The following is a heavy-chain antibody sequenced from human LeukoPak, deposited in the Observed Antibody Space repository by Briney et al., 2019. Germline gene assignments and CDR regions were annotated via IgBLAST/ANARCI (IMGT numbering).Heavy chain of an antibody. D-gene: IGHD2-15*01. CDR3: ARHLGSKVAATYGFDY. J-gene: IGHJ4*02. Sequence: PSETLSLTCTVSGGSISSSSYCWGWIRQPPGKGLEWIGSIYYSGSTYYNPSLKSRVTISVDTSKNQFSLKLSSVTAADTAVYYCARHLGSKVAATYGFDYWGQGTLVTVSS. CDR1: GGSISSSSYC. CDR2: IYYSGST. V-gene: IGHV4-39*01.